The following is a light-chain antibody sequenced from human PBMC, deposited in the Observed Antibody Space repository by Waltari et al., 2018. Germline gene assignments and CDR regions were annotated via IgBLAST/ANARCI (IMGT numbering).Light chain of an antibody. J-gene: IGKJ2*01. CDR3: QHRISWPYT. Sequence: EIVLTQSPATLSLSPGERATLSCRASQSVRGYVAWYQQRPGQAPRLLIYDANHRATGIPARFSGSGSGTDFTLTISSLEPEDFVVYYCQHRISWPYTFGQGTKLQI. CDR2: DAN. V-gene: IGKV3-11*01. CDR1: QSVRGY.